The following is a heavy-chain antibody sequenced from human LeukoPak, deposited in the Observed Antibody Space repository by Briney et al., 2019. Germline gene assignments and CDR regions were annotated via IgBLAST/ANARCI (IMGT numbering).Heavy chain of an antibody. J-gene: IGHJ4*02. V-gene: IGHV4-59*11. Sequence: PSETLSLTCTVSGGSISSHYWSWIRQPPGKGPEWIGYIYYSGSNNYNPSLKSRVTISVDTSKNQFSLKLSSVTAADTAVYYCARSFSRGGFRENDYWGQGTLVTVSS. CDR1: GGSISSHY. D-gene: IGHD6-13*01. CDR2: IYYSGSN. CDR3: ARSFSRGGFRENDY.